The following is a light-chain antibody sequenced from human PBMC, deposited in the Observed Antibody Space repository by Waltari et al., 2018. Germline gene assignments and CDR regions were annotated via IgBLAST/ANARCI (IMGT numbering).Light chain of an antibody. CDR1: SLKTYY. Sequence: SSELTQEPALSVALGQTVKMTCQGDSLKTYYSSWYQQKPGQVPVLVIYGNNYRPSGIPGRFSVSWSGNTNSLTITAAQVEDEADYYCCSWDTSGIHRLFGGGTRLTVL. J-gene: IGLJ2*01. CDR3: CSWDTSGIHRL. CDR2: GNN. V-gene: IGLV3-19*01.